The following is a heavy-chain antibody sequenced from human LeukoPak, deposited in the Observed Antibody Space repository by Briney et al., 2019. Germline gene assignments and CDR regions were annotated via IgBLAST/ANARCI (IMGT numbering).Heavy chain of an antibody. CDR2: INQDASEK. CDR3: ARSFYDILIGYYQYFDY. CDR1: GFTFSSFW. V-gene: IGHV3-7*02. D-gene: IGHD3-9*01. Sequence: GGSLRLSCAASGFTFSSFWMTWVRQAPGKGLEWVANINQDASEKFYVDSLKGRFTISRDNAEKSLYLQINSLRAEDTAVYYCARSFYDILIGYYQYFDYWGQGTLVTVSS. J-gene: IGHJ4*02.